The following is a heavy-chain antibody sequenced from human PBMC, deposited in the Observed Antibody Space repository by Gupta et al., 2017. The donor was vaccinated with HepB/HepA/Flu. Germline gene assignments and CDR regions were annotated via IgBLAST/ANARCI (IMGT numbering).Heavy chain of an antibody. V-gene: IGHV4-39*01. D-gene: IGHD2-15*01. Sequence: QLQLQESGPGLVKPSETLSLTCTVSGGSISSGSYYWGWIRQPPGKGLEGIGSINYSGSTYDKPSLKSRVTMFVDMAKKQFSLRLSSVTAADTAVYYCARRGDCSGGSCYSYGGQGTLVTVSS. CDR1: GGSISSGSYY. J-gene: IGHJ4*02. CDR3: ARRGDCSGGSCYSY. CDR2: INYSGST.